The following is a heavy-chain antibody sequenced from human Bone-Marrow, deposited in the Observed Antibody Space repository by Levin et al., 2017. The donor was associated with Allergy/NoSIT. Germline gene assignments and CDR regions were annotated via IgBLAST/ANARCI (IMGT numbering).Heavy chain of an antibody. CDR3: AREWRGWHLDI. J-gene: IGHJ2*01. CDR2: IGTAGDT. Sequence: RPGGSLRLSCAASGFSISDYDMHWVRQVTGKGLEWVSTIGTAGDTYYAGSVKGRFSISRDEVKNSLFLQINSLKDGDTAVYFCAREWRGWHLDIWGRGTLVSVST. V-gene: IGHV3-13*04. CDR1: GFSISDYD. D-gene: IGHD5-12*01.